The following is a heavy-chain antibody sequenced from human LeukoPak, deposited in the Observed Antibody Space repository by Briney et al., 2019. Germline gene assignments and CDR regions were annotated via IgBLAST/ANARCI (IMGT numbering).Heavy chain of an antibody. V-gene: IGHV4-39*01. CDR1: GGSISSSSYY. CDR3: ARHEVATISYFDY. Sequence: PSETLSLTCTVSGGSISSSSYYWGWLRQPPGKGLEWIGSIYYSGSTYYNPSLKSRFTISVDTSKNQFSLKLSSVTAADTAVYYCARHEVATISYFDYWGQGTLVTVSS. J-gene: IGHJ4*02. CDR2: IYYSGST. D-gene: IGHD5-24*01.